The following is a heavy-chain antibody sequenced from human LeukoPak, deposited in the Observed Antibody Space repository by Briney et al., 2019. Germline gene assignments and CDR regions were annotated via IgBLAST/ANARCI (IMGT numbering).Heavy chain of an antibody. CDR3: AREVSTPPYNWFDP. CDR2: INPSGGST. V-gene: IGHV1-46*01. CDR1: GYTFTSSG. J-gene: IGHJ5*02. Sequence: ASVKVSCKASGYTFTSSGISWVRQAPGQGLEWMGIINPSGGSTSYAQKFQGRVTMTRDMSTSTVYMELSSLRSEDTAVYYCAREVSTPPYNWFDPWGQGTLVTASS.